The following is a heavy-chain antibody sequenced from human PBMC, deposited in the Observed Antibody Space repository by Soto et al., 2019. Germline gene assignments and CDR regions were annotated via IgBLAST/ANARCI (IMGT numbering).Heavy chain of an antibody. CDR3: AREVPSRYFDL. V-gene: IGHV4-34*01. CDR1: GASFSDSY. J-gene: IGHJ2*01. D-gene: IGHD1-1*01. Sequence: QVRLQQWGAGLLKPSETLSLTCAVYGASFSDSYWNWIRQPPGKGLEWIGEINHSGSTIYNTSLESRVTISLETSRKQFTLKMRSGTAADTAVYYCAREVPSRYFDLWGRGTPVTVSS. CDR2: INHSGST.